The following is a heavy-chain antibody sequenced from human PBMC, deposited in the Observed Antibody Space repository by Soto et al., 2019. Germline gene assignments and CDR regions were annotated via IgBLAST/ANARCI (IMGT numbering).Heavy chain of an antibody. Sequence: SETLSLTCTVSYGSIYSGDYYWSWIRQPPGKGLEWLGYVFHNGVAYYNPSLNNRVTIPVDRSRNQFSLRLNSLTAADTAVYFCARFRRRVQVPRDRYTYFDLWGQGTLVTVSS. V-gene: IGHV4-30-4*01. J-gene: IGHJ5*02. D-gene: IGHD1-20*01. CDR1: YGSIYSGDYY. CDR2: VFHNGVA. CDR3: ARFRRRVQVPRDRYTYFDL.